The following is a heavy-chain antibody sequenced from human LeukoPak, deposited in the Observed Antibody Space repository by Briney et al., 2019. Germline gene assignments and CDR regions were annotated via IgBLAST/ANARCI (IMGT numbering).Heavy chain of an antibody. Sequence: GGSLRLSCAASGFTFSSYAMSWVRQAPGKGLEWVSAISGSGGSTYYADSEKGRFTISRDNSKNTLYLQMNSLRAEDTAVYYCAKDLVAARHYYYYYMDVWGKGTTVTVSS. D-gene: IGHD6-6*01. V-gene: IGHV3-23*01. CDR1: GFTFSSYA. CDR3: AKDLVAARHYYYYYMDV. J-gene: IGHJ6*03. CDR2: ISGSGGST.